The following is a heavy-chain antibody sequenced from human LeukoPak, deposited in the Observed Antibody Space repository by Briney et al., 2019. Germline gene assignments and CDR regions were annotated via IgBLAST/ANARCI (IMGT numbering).Heavy chain of an antibody. Sequence: PSETLSLTCTVSGYSISSGYYWAWIRQPPGKGLEWIGSIYHSGSTYYNPSHKSRVTISVGTSKNQFSLELSCVTAADTAVYYCARRNSYYYMDVWGKGTTVTVSS. CDR3: ARRNSYYYMDV. CDR1: GYSISSGYY. J-gene: IGHJ6*03. V-gene: IGHV4-38-2*02. CDR2: IYHSGST.